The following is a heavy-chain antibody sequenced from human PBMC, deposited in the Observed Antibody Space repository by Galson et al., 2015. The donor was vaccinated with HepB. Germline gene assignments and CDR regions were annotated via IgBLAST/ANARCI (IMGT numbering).Heavy chain of an antibody. Sequence: SVTVSCKASGGTFSSYAISWVRQAPGQGLEWMGEIIPIFGIANYAQKFQGRVTITADESTSTAYMELSSLRSEDTAVYYCARGVYGGKSLDYWGQGTLVTVSS. CDR2: IIPIFGIA. CDR3: ARGVYGGKSLDY. V-gene: IGHV1-69*13. J-gene: IGHJ4*02. D-gene: IGHD4-23*01. CDR1: GGTFSSYA.